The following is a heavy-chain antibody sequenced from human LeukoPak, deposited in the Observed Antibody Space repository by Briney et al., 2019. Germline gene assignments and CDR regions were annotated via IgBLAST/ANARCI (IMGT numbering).Heavy chain of an antibody. V-gene: IGHV3-23*01. J-gene: IGHJ4*02. D-gene: IGHD2-2*01. CDR1: GFTFSSYG. Sequence: PGGSLRLSCAASGFTFSSYGMSWVRQAPGKGLEWVSAISGSGGSTHYADSVKGRFTISRDNSKNTLYLQMNSLSAEDTAVYYCAKVPPMPTHAVYYFDYWGQGTLVTVSS. CDR3: AKVPPMPTHAVYYFDY. CDR2: ISGSGGST.